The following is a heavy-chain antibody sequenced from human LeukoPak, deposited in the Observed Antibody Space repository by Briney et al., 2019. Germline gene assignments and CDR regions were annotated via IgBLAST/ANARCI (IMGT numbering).Heavy chain of an antibody. Sequence: SETLSLTCAVYGGSFSGYYWSWIRQPPWKGLEWIGEINHSGSTNYNPSLKSRVTISVDTSKNQFSLKLRSVTAADTAVYYCARGARVAIRQLATDYWGQGTLVTVSS. D-gene: IGHD6-6*01. J-gene: IGHJ4*02. V-gene: IGHV4-34*01. CDR1: GGSFSGYY. CDR2: INHSGST. CDR3: ARGARVAIRQLATDY.